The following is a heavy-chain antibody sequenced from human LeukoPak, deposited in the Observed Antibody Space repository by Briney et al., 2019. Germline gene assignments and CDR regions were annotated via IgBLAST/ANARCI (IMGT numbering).Heavy chain of an antibody. D-gene: IGHD6-6*01. V-gene: IGHV4-39*01. J-gene: IGHJ4*02. CDR2: IYYSGST. Sequence: SETLSLTCTVSGGSISSSSYYWGWIRQPPGKGLEWIGSIYYSGSTYYNPSLKSRVSISVDTSKNQFSLKLNSVTAADTAVYYCARLRLLDSSSSDWGQGTLVTVSS. CDR3: ARLRLLDSSSSD. CDR1: GGSISSSSYY.